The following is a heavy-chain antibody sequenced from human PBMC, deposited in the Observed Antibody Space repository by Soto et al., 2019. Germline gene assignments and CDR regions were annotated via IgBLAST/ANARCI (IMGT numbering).Heavy chain of an antibody. D-gene: IGHD2-15*01. CDR1: GYTFTSYY. Sequence: ASVKVSCKASGYTFTSYYMHWVRQAPGQGLEWVGIINPSGGSTSYAQKFQGRVTMTRDTSTSTVYMELSSLRSEDTAVYYCARGYCSGGSCYEYFDYWGQGTLVTVSS. V-gene: IGHV1-46*03. CDR2: INPSGGST. J-gene: IGHJ4*02. CDR3: ARGYCSGGSCYEYFDY.